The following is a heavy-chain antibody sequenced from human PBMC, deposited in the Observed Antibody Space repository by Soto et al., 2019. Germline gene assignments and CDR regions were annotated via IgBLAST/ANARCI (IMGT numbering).Heavy chain of an antibody. CDR3: GRAGPYNHGQRAIDY. Sequence: QVQLQESGPGLVKPSETLSLTCIVSGVSISSHYWSWIRQPPGKGLEWIGYINTGGNTIYNPSLKSPITISVDPSNPPFSLKLTSVTAADTAVYYCGRAGPYNHGQRAIDYWGQGTLVTVSS. J-gene: IGHJ4*02. V-gene: IGHV4-4*08. CDR2: INTGGNT. D-gene: IGHD1-20*01. CDR1: GVSISSHY.